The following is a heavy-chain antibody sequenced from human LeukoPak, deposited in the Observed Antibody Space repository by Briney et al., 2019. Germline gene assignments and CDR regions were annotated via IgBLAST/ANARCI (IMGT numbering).Heavy chain of an antibody. CDR2: INPNSGGT. J-gene: IGHJ4*02. CDR3: ARGELRYTNPVGFDY. CDR1: GYTFTAFY. Sequence: ASVKVSCKASGYTFTAFYIHWVRQAPGQGLEWMGWINPNSGGTNYAQKFQGRVTMTRDTSISTAYMELSRLRSDDTAVYYCARGELRYTNPVGFDYWGQGTLVTVSS. D-gene: IGHD3-9*01. V-gene: IGHV1-2*02.